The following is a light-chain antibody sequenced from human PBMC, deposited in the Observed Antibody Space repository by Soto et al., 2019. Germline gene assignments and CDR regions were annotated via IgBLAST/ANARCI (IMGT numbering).Light chain of an antibody. CDR3: QHYDNPPMYT. V-gene: IGKV1-33*01. J-gene: IGKJ2*01. CDR1: QDISNS. CDR2: DAS. Sequence: DIQMTQSPSSLSASVGDRVTITCQASQDISNSLNWYQQKPGKAPKLLIYDASNLETGVPSRFSGSGSGTDFTFTISSLQPEDIATDSCQHYDNPPMYTFGQGTKVEIK.